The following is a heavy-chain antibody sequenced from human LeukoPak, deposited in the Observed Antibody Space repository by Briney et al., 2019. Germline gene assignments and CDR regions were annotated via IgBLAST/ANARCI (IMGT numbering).Heavy chain of an antibody. CDR3: AKEGRSLQTY. J-gene: IGHJ4*02. V-gene: IGHV3-7*03. D-gene: IGHD5-24*01. CDR2: IKEDGTET. CDR1: GFMFSSNW. Sequence: GGSLRLSCAASGFMFSSNWMSWVRLAPGKGPEWVANIKEDGTETYYVDSVKGRFTISRDNAKNSLYLQMNSLRVEDTAVYYCAKEGRSLQTYWGQGTLVTVSS.